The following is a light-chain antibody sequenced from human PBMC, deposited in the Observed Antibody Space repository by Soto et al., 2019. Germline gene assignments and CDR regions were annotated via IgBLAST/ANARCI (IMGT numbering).Light chain of an antibody. CDR3: HQYNNWPPWT. J-gene: IGKJ1*01. CDR1: QSVSSN. Sequence: EIVMTQSPATLSVSPGERATLSCRASQSVSSNLAWYQQKPGQAPRLLICVASTRATGIPARFSGSGSGPGFTLTIRGLQSEDFAVYYCHQYNNWPPWTFGQGTKVEIK. CDR2: VAS. V-gene: IGKV3-15*01.